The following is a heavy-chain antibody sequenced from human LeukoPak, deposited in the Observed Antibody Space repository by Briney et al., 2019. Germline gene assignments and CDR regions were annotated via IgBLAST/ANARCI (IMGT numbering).Heavy chain of an antibody. CDR1: GGSISSGSYY. V-gene: IGHV4-61*02. CDR2: ICTSGST. D-gene: IGHD1-26*01. J-gene: IGHJ4*02. Sequence: SETLSLTCTVSGGSISSGSYYWSWIRQPAGKGLEWIVRICTSGSTNYNPSLKSRVTISVDTSKNQFSLKLSSVTAADTAVYYCARSPQGWEYYRGEFDYWGQGTLVTVSS. CDR3: ARSPQGWEYYRGEFDY.